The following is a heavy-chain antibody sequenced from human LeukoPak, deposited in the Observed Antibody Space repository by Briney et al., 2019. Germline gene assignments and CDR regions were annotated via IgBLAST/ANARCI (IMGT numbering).Heavy chain of an antibody. CDR2: ISSSSSYI. Sequence: GGSLRLSCAASGVTFSSYSMNWVRQAPGKGLKWVSSISSSSSYIYYADSVKGRFTISRDNAKNSLYLQMTSLRAEDTAVYYCASTYEYDSSGYPGAFDIWGQGTMVTVSS. CDR3: ASTYEYDSSGYPGAFDI. J-gene: IGHJ3*02. CDR1: GVTFSSYS. D-gene: IGHD3-22*01. V-gene: IGHV3-21*01.